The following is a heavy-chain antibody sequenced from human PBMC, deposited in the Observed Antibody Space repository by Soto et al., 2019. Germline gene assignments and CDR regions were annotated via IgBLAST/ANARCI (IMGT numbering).Heavy chain of an antibody. CDR1: GYTFTSYD. CDR3: ARVALAARPLDY. D-gene: IGHD6-6*01. J-gene: IGHJ4*02. V-gene: IGHV1-8*01. Sequence: ASVKVSCKASGYTFTSYDINWVRQATGQGLEWMGWMNPNSGNTGYAQKFQGRVTMTRNTSISTAYMELSSLRSEDAAVYYCARVALAARPLDYWGQGTLGPVSS. CDR2: MNPNSGNT.